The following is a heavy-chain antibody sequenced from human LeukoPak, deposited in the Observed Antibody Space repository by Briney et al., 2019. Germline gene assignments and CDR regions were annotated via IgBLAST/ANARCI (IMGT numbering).Heavy chain of an antibody. CDR1: GFTFSDYW. D-gene: IGHD3-16*01. J-gene: IGHJ4*02. CDR2: MRQDGSEK. CDR3: ARDGRWINYYEGNSPV. Sequence: GGSLRLSCATSGFTFSDYWMSWVRQAPGKGLEWVANMRQDGSEKSYVDSVKGRFTISRDNAKNSLNLQMNSLRVEDTAVYYCARDGRWINYYEGNSPVWGQGTLVTVSS. V-gene: IGHV3-7*01.